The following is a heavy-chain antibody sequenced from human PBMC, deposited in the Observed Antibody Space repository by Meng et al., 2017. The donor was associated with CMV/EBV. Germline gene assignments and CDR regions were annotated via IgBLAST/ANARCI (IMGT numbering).Heavy chain of an antibody. CDR1: GYTFTSYY. CDR3: ARDSITRPWDYYYGMDV. CDR2: INPSGGST. Sequence: GESLKISCAASGYTFTSYYMHWVRQAPGQGLEWMGIINPSGGSTSYAQKFQGRVTMTRDTSTSTVYMELSSLRSEDTAVYYCARDSITRPWDYYYGMDVWGQGTTVTVSS. V-gene: IGHV1-46*01. D-gene: IGHD3-16*01. J-gene: IGHJ6*02.